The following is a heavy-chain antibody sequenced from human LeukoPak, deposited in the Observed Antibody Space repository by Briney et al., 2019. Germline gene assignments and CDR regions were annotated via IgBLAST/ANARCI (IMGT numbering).Heavy chain of an antibody. CDR1: GYSISSGYY. CDR2: IYHSGST. Sequence: SETLSLTCTVSGYSISSGYYWGWIRQPPGEGLEWIGSIYHSGSTYYNPSLKSRVTISVDTSKNQFSLKLSSVTAADTAVYYCARLVGNWFDPWGQGTLVTVSS. CDR3: ARLVGNWFDP. J-gene: IGHJ5*02. V-gene: IGHV4-38-2*02.